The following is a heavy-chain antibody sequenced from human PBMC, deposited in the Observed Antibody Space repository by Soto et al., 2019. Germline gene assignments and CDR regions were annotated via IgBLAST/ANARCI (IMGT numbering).Heavy chain of an antibody. CDR3: ASGITAGTTAYDDYGMDV. CDR1: GGTFSSYA. J-gene: IGHJ6*02. CDR2: IIPIFGTA. Sequence: QVQLVQSGAEVKKPGSSVKVSCKASGGTFSSYAISWVRQAPGQGLEWMGGIIPIFGTANYAQKFQGRVTITADKSTRTAYMELSSLRSEDTAVDYGASGITAGTTAYDDYGMDVWGQGPKVTVSS. V-gene: IGHV1-69*06. D-gene: IGHD1-1*01.